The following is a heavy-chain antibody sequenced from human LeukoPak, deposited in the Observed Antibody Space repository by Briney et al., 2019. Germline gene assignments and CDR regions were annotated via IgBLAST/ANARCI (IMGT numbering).Heavy chain of an antibody. D-gene: IGHD3-10*01. CDR1: GFTFSNAW. Sequence: GGSLRLSCAASGFTFSNAWMSWVRQAPGKGLEWVGRIKSKTDGCTTDYAAPVKGRCTISRDDSKNTLYLQMNSLKTEDTAVYYCTTDRGDYGSGSYEIYYYYMDVWGKGTTVTVSS. V-gene: IGHV3-15*01. CDR3: TTDRGDYGSGSYEIYYYYMDV. CDR2: IKSKTDGCTT. J-gene: IGHJ6*03.